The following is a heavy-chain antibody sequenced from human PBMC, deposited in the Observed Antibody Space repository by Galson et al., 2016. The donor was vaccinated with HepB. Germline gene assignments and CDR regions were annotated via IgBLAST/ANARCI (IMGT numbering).Heavy chain of an antibody. CDR2: ISGSGGTT. CDR1: GLTFSIYA. J-gene: IGHJ6*02. CDR3: AKDIMRSYYSDYVMDV. V-gene: IGHV3-23*01. Sequence: SLRLSCAASGLTFSIYAMRWVRQAPGKGLEWISVISGSGGTTYYADSVKGRFTISRDNSKKTLYLQMNSLRAEDTAVYFCAKDIMRSYYSDYVMDVWGQGTTVTVSS.